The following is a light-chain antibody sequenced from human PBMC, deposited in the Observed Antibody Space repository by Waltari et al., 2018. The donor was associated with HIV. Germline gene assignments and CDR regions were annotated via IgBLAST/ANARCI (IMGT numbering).Light chain of an antibody. Sequence: SYELTQPPSLSVSPGQTASITCSGDKLGDKYACWYQQKPGQSPVMVIYQDTKRPSGIPERFSGSNSWNTATLTISGTQAMDEADYYCQAWDSSTHVVFGGGTKLTVL. V-gene: IGLV3-1*01. CDR2: QDT. CDR3: QAWDSSTHVV. CDR1: KLGDKY. J-gene: IGLJ2*01.